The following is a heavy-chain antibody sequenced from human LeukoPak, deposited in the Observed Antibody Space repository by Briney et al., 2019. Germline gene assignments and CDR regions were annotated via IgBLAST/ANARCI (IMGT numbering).Heavy chain of an antibody. J-gene: IGHJ6*03. V-gene: IGHV4-59*01. CDR2: IYYSGST. D-gene: IGHD2-2*01. CDR3: ARRSTVVPAATHLYYYYYMDV. CDR1: GGSISSYY. Sequence: PSETLSLTCTVSGGSISSYYWSWIRQPPGKGLEWIGYIYYSGSTNYNPSLKSRVTISVDTSKNQFSLKLSSVTAADTAVYYCARRSTVVPAATHLYYYYYMDVWGKGTTVTVSS.